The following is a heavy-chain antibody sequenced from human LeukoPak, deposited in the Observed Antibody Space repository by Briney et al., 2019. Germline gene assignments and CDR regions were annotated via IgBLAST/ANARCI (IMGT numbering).Heavy chain of an antibody. J-gene: IGHJ4*02. CDR1: GFSVTNNY. D-gene: IGHD3-9*01. Sequence: PGGSLRLSCAASGFSVTNNYMSWFRLAPGKGLEWVSDLYTGGIRYYADSVKGRFTISRDNAKNSLYLQMNSLRAEDTAVYYWARAGSPQYYDILTGYYIYFDYWGQGTLVTVSS. V-gene: IGHV3-66*01. CDR3: ARAGSPQYYDILTGYYIYFDY. CDR2: LYTGGIR.